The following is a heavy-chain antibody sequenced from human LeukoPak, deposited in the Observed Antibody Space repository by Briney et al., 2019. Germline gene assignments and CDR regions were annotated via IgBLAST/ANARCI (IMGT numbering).Heavy chain of an antibody. CDR3: ARGVATNRYYFDY. V-gene: IGHV1-3*01. J-gene: IGHJ4*02. CDR1: GYTFTSYG. CDR2: INAGNGNT. Sequence: GASVKVSCKASGYTFTSYGISWVRQAPGQRLEWMGWINAGNGNTKYSQKFQGRVTITGDTSASTAYMELSSLRSEDTAVYSCARGVATNRYYFDYWGQGTLVTVSS. D-gene: IGHD5-12*01.